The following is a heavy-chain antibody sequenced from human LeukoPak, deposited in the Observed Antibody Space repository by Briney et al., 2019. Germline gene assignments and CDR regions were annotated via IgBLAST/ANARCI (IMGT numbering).Heavy chain of an antibody. D-gene: IGHD3-22*01. Sequence: GGSLRLSCAASGFTFSNFWMTWVRQAPGKGPEWLATIRQDGGDKWYADSVKGRFTISRDNAKNSLYLQMNSLRAEDTAVYYCARYFDNTGYSWRRFDYWGQGALVTVSS. J-gene: IGHJ4*02. CDR2: IRQDGGDK. CDR1: GFTFSNFW. V-gene: IGHV3-7*01. CDR3: ARYFDNTGYSWRRFDY.